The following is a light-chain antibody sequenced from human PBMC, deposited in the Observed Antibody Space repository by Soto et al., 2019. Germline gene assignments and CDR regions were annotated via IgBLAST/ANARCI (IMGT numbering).Light chain of an antibody. CDR1: QSVSSY. CDR2: DAS. V-gene: IGKV3-11*01. J-gene: IGKJ4*01. Sequence: EIVLTQSPATLSLSPGERATLSCRASQSVSSYLAWYQQKPGQAPRLLIYDASNRATGIPARFSASGSGTDFTLTISSLETEGFAVYYCQQRSNWPLTFGGGTKVEIK. CDR3: QQRSNWPLT.